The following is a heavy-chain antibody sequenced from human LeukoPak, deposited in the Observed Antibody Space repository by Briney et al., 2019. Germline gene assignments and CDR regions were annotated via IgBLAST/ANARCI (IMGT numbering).Heavy chain of an antibody. J-gene: IGHJ4*02. Sequence: SETLSLTCAVYGESSFSSYYWSWIRQTPGGALEWIGEINHSGYTNYNPSLKSRVTLSIDTSKNQFSLRLNSVTAADTAVYYCSRQVVGDDYWGQGTLVTVSS. CDR1: GESSFSSYY. CDR3: SRQVVGDDY. D-gene: IGHD3-22*01. V-gene: IGHV4-34*01. CDR2: INHSGYT.